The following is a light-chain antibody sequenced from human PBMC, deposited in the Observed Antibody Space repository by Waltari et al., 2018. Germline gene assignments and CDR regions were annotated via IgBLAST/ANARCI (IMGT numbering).Light chain of an antibody. CDR2: HRPDSNQ. CDR1: SDIIVGSFK. Sequence: QAVLTQPASLSASPGASASLTCTLRSDIIVGSFKIYWYQQKPGSSPQFLLKHRPDSNQQRGSGVPSRFSVSRDTSANAEVLLISGLQSEDEADYYCMILYNNAVVFGGGTKLTVL. J-gene: IGLJ3*02. CDR3: MILYNNAVV. V-gene: IGLV5-45*01.